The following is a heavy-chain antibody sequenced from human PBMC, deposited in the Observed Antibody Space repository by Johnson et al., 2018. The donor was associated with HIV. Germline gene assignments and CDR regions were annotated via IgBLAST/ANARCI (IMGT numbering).Heavy chain of an antibody. CDR3: GRGGRVVMEDVFGI. CDR1: GFTFSGYW. Sequence: VQLVESGGGLVRPGESLRLSCVASGFTFSGYWMTWVRQAPGKGLEWVANIQQGGSEKYYVDSVKGRFTISRDDAKNLLFLQMNSLTADDTAVYYCGRGGRVVMEDVFGIWGQGTMVTVSS. CDR2: IQQGGSEK. V-gene: IGHV3-7*01. D-gene: IGHD3-3*01. J-gene: IGHJ3*02.